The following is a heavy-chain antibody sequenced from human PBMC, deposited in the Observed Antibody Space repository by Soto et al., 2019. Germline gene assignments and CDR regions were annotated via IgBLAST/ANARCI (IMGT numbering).Heavy chain of an antibody. Sequence: GGSLRLSVAVCGYAFSGGGRHCVRQASGKGLEWVGRIRSKANNYATSYGASVKGRFTIFRDDSKTTAYLQMNSLKTEDTAVYYCTRRYYHDASGHYCPAFWGQGTLVTVSS. CDR1: GYAFSGGG. J-gene: IGHJ4*02. CDR3: TRRYYHDASGHYCPAF. D-gene: IGHD3-22*01. V-gene: IGHV3-73*01. CDR2: IRSKANNYAT.